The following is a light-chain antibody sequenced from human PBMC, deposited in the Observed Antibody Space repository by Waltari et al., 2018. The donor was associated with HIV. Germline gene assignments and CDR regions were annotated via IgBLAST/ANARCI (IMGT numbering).Light chain of an antibody. J-gene: IGLJ3*02. CDR3: QSYDSSLSAWV. CDR2: GNS. Sequence: QSVSTQPPPVSRAPGQRVTIPCTARSSNLGAGYDLHWYQQLPGTAPKLLIYGNSNRPSGVPDRFSGSKSGTSASLAITGLQAEDEADYYCQSYDSSLSAWVFGGGTKLTVL. CDR1: SSNLGAGYD. V-gene: IGLV1-40*01.